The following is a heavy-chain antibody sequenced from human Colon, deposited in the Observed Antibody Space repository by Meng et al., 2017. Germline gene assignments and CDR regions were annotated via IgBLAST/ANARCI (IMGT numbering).Heavy chain of an antibody. CDR1: GGSISSGDYY. J-gene: IGHJ5*02. CDR3: ARDPSNRGAFFDP. D-gene: IGHD3-10*01. CDR2: IYYSGST. Sequence: HVQLQESGQGLVQPSQTLSPPCTVSGGSISSGDYYWSWIRQPPGKGLEWIGYIYYSGSTYSNASLKSRVTISIDTSENQFSLKLKSVTAADTAVYYCARDPSNRGAFFDPWGQGTLVTVSS. V-gene: IGHV4-30-4*01.